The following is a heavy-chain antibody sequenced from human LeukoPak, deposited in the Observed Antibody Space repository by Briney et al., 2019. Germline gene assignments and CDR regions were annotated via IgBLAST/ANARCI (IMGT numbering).Heavy chain of an antibody. V-gene: IGHV1-2*06. D-gene: IGHD5-18*01. CDR2: INPNSGGT. Sequence: ASVKVSCKASGGTFSSYAISWVRQAPGQGLEWMGRINPNSGGTNYAQKFQGRVTMTRDTSISTAYMELSRLRSDDTAVYYCATIQLWQHGGVDYWGQGTLVTVSS. CDR1: GGTFSSYA. CDR3: ATIQLWQHGGVDY. J-gene: IGHJ4*02.